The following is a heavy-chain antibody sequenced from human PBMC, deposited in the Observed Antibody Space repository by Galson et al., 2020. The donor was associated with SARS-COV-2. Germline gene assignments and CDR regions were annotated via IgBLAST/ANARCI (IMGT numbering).Heavy chain of an antibody. D-gene: IGHD3-9*01. CDR1: GFTFSNAW. Sequence: GGSLRLSCAASGFTFSNAWMNWVRQAPGKGLEWVGRIKSKTDGGTTDYAAPVKGRFTISRDDSKNTLYLQMNSLKTEDTAVYYCTTGPFDMLTVFYVDYWGKGTLVTVSS. J-gene: IGHJ4*02. V-gene: IGHV3-15*07. CDR2: IKSKTDGGTT. CDR3: TTGPFDMLTVFYVDY.